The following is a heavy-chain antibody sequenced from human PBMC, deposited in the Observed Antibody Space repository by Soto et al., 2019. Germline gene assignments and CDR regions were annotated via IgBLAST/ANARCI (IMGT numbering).Heavy chain of an antibody. CDR1: GYTFTSYG. V-gene: IGHV1-18*01. CDR3: ARDDALGALGYCSGGSCYSWWFDP. CDR2: ISAYNGNT. J-gene: IGHJ5*02. Sequence: ASVKVSCKASGYTFTSYGISWVRQAPGQGLEWMGWISAYNGNTNYAQKIQGRVTMTTDTSTSTAYMELRSLRSDDTAVYYCARDDALGALGYCSGGSCYSWWFDPWGQGTLVTVSS. D-gene: IGHD2-15*01.